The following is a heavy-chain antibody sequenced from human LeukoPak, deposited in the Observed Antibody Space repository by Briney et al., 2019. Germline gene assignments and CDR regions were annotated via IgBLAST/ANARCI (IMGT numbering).Heavy chain of an antibody. Sequence: SVKVSCKASGGTFSDYAISWVRQALGQGLEWMGGIIPRFGKTNYAKKFPGRLTITTDESTSTVYMELISLRSEDTAVYFCARAPYYDFWSGTAWDYWGQGTLVTVSS. V-gene: IGHV1-69*05. CDR2: IIPRFGKT. CDR1: GGTFSDYA. J-gene: IGHJ4*02. D-gene: IGHD3-3*01. CDR3: ARAPYYDFWSGTAWDY.